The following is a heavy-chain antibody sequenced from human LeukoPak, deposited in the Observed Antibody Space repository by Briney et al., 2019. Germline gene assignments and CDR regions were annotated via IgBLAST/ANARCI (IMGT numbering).Heavy chain of an antibody. CDR3: ARDASYDFWSGYRNYYYYYYMDV. J-gene: IGHJ6*03. D-gene: IGHD3-3*01. CDR2: IYTSGST. V-gene: IGHV4-4*07. CDR1: GGSISSYY. Sequence: SETLSLTCTVAGGSISSYYWSWIRQPAGKGLEWIGRIYTSGSTNYNPSLKSRVTMSGDTSKNQFSLKLSSVTAADTAVYYCARDASYDFWSGYRNYYYYYYMDVWGKGTTVTVSS.